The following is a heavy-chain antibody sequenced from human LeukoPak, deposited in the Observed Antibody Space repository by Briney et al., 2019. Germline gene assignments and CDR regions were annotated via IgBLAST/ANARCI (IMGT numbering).Heavy chain of an antibody. CDR3: ARADNYVWGSYLDY. D-gene: IGHD3-16*01. J-gene: IGHJ4*02. CDR2: IYYSGST. CDR1: GGSISSYY. V-gene: IGHV4-59*01. Sequence: PSETPSLTCTVSGGSISSYYWSWIRQPPGKGLEWIGYIYYSGSTNYNPSLKSRVTISVDTSKNQFSLKLSSVTAADTAVYYCARADNYVWGSYLDYWGQGTLVTVSS.